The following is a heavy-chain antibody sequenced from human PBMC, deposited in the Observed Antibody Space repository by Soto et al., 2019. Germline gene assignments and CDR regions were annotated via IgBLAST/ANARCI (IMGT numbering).Heavy chain of an antibody. CDR3: ARVRCSGGSCYYPSGWFDP. J-gene: IGHJ5*02. Sequence: ASVKVSCKASGGTFSSYTISWVRQAPGQGLEWMGRIIANNGNTNYAQKFQGRVTMTTDTSTSTAYMELRSLRSDDTAVYYCARVRCSGGSCYYPSGWFDPWGQGTLVTVSS. CDR1: GGTFSSYT. CDR2: IIANNGNT. V-gene: IGHV1-18*01. D-gene: IGHD2-15*01.